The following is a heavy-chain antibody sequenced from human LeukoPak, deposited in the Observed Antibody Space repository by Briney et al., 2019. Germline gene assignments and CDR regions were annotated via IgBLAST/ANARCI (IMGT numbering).Heavy chain of an antibody. CDR2: ISSAGSTT. Sequence: PGGSLKLSCAASGFSFSDYYVSWIRQAPGKGLEWVSWVSLISSAGSTTYYADAVKGRISISRDNAKNSLYLQMKGLSAGDTAVYYCASGGGYDSGYPGYFDLWGRGTLVTVSS. D-gene: IGHD5-18*01. J-gene: IGHJ2*01. CDR3: ASGGGYDSGYPGYFDL. CDR1: GFSFSDYY. V-gene: IGHV3-11*01.